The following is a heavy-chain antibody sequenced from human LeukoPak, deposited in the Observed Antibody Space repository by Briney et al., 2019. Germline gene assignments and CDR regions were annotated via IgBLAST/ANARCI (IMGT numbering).Heavy chain of an antibody. Sequence: ASVKVSCKASGCTFTGYYIHWVRQAPGQGLEWMGWINPNSGGTNSAQKFQGRVTMTRDTSISTAYMELSRLRSDDTAVYYCATGPIGGDYWGQGTLVTVSS. D-gene: IGHD3-16*01. CDR2: INPNSGGT. V-gene: IGHV1-2*02. CDR3: ATGPIGGDY. J-gene: IGHJ4*02. CDR1: GCTFTGYY.